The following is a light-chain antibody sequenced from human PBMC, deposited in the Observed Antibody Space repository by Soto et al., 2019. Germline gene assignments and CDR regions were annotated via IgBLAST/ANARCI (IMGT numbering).Light chain of an antibody. CDR3: SSYTRSSTYV. CDR1: SSDVGGYNY. Sequence: QSVLTQPASVSGSPGQSIATSCIGSSSDVGGYNYVSWHQQHPGKAPKVVIYDVSNRPSGVSDRFSGSKSGNTASLTISGLQAEDEADYYCSSYTRSSTYVFGTGTKSPS. V-gene: IGLV2-14*01. J-gene: IGLJ1*01. CDR2: DVS.